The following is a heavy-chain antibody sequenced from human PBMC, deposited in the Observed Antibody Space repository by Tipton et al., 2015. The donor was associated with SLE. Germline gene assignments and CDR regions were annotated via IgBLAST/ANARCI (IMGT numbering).Heavy chain of an antibody. CDR2: ISIGSTKP. CDR3: ANEIRPNDY. CDR1: GLTFSSRA. J-gene: IGHJ4*02. Sequence: SLRLSCSVSGLTFSSRAMTWVRQAPGKGLEWVSAISIGSTKPYYADSVKGRFTISRDDSKNTLYLQMRSLRVDDTAVYYCANEIRPNDYWGQGTLVTVFS. V-gene: IGHV3-23*01.